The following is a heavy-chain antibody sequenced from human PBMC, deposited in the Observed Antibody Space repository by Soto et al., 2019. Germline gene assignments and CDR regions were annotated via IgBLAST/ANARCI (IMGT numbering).Heavy chain of an antibody. V-gene: IGHV4-59*12. Sequence: SETLSLTCTVSGGSISSYYWSWIRQPPGKGLEWIGYIYYSGSPNYNPSLKSRVTISVDKSKNQFSLKLSSVTAADTAVYYCARTPDSYDSSGYYYYYGMDVWGQGTTVTVSS. CDR3: ARTPDSYDSSGYYYYYGMDV. CDR2: IYYSGSP. CDR1: GGSISSYY. D-gene: IGHD3-22*01. J-gene: IGHJ6*02.